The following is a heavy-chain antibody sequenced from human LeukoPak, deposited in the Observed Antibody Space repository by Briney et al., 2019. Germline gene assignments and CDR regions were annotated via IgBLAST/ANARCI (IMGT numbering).Heavy chain of an antibody. Sequence: GGSLRLSCAPSGLTLTIYALSWVPHAPGRGLEWVSDICGNAPCTLCADSVKDQLIISRNNSRNTMYLYLQMNSLRAEDTAVYYCARHLATSGSYPLDYWGEGTPVTVS. CDR3: ARHLATSGSYPLDY. J-gene: IGHJ4*02. V-gene: IGHV3-23*01. D-gene: IGHD2-2*02. CDR1: GLTLTIYA. CDR2: ICGNAPCT.